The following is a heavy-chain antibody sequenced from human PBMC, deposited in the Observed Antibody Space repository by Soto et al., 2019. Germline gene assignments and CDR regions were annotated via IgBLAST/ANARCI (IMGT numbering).Heavy chain of an antibody. D-gene: IGHD1-26*01. J-gene: IGHJ4*02. V-gene: IGHV4-39*01. Sequence: QLQLQESGPGLVKPSETLSLTCTVSGGSISSSSYYWGWIRQPPGKGLEWIGSIYYSGSTYYNPSLKSRVTISVDTSKNQFSLKLSSVTAADTAVYYCARHVGGATDFDYWGQGTLVTVSS. CDR3: ARHVGGATDFDY. CDR2: IYYSGST. CDR1: GGSISSSSYY.